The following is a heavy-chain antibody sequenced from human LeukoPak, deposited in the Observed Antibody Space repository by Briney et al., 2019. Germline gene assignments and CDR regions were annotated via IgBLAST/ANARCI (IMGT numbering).Heavy chain of an antibody. D-gene: IGHD2-15*01. Sequence: GGSLRLSCAASGFTFSSYAMSWVRQAPGKGLEWVSAISGSGGSTYYADSVKGRFTISRDNSKNTLYLQMNSLRAEDTAVYYCARDLAPYCSGGSCYNPGPYYYYYGMDVWGQGTTVTVSS. CDR1: GFTFSSYA. V-gene: IGHV3-23*01. J-gene: IGHJ6*02. CDR2: ISGSGGST. CDR3: ARDLAPYCSGGSCYNPGPYYYYYGMDV.